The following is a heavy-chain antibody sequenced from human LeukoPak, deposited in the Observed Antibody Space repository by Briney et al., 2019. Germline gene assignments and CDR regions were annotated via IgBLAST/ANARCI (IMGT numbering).Heavy chain of an antibody. CDR3: AKDSAFRGYYYYGMDV. Sequence: GGSLRLSCAASGNYWMHWVRQAPGKGLVWVSHINSDGSWTSYADSVKGRFTISKDNAKNSLYLQMNSLRAEDTALYYCAKDSAFRGYYYYGMDVWGQGTTVTVSS. V-gene: IGHV3-74*01. CDR2: INSDGSWT. J-gene: IGHJ6*02. D-gene: IGHD3-10*01. CDR1: GNYW.